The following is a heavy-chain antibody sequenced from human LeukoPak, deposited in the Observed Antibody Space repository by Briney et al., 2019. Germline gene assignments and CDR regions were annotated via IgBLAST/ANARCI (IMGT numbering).Heavy chain of an antibody. Sequence: GGSLRLSCAASGFTFSSYWMHWVRQAPGKGLVWVSRINSDGSSTSYADSVKGLFTISRDNAKNTLYLQMNSLRAEDTAVYYCARVGGYVPFDYWGQGTLVTVSS. D-gene: IGHD5-12*01. V-gene: IGHV3-74*01. CDR2: INSDGSST. CDR3: ARVGGYVPFDY. J-gene: IGHJ4*02. CDR1: GFTFSSYW.